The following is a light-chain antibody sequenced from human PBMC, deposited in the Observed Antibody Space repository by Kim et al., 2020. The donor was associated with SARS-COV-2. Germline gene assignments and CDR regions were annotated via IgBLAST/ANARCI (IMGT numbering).Light chain of an antibody. CDR1: LMVSSSY. V-gene: IGKV3-20*01. CDR2: GAS. J-gene: IGKJ4*01. Sequence: WSPGERATLSCRASLMVSSSYLGWYQQKPGQAPRLLIYGASSRATGIPDRFSGSGSGTDFTLTISRLEPEDFAVYYCQQYGSSPLTFGGGTKVEI. CDR3: QQYGSSPLT.